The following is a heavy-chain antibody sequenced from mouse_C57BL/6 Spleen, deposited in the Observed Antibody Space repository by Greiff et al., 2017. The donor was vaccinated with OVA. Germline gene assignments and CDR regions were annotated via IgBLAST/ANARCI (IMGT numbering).Heavy chain of an antibody. CDR3: ARPLYYGSSSYYAMDY. J-gene: IGHJ4*01. V-gene: IGHV4-1*01. D-gene: IGHD1-1*01. CDR1: GIDFSRYW. CDR2: INPDSSTI. Sequence: EVMLVESGGGLVQPGGSLKLSCAASGIDFSRYWMSWVRRAPGKGLEWIGEINPDSSTINYAPSLKDKFIISRDNAKNTLYLQMSKVRSEDTALYYCARPLYYGSSSYYAMDYWGQGTSVTVSS.